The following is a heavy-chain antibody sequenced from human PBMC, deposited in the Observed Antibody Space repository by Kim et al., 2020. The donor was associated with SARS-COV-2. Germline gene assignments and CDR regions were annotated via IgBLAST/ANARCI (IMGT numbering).Heavy chain of an antibody. V-gene: IGHV3-74*01. J-gene: IGHJ4*02. CDR3: ARVFSKWLRLFDY. CDR2: INSDGSST. CDR1: GFTFSSYW. Sequence: GGSLRLSCAASGFTFSSYWMHWVRQAPGKGLVWVSRINSDGSSTSYADSVKGRFTISRDNAKNTLYLQMNSLRAEDTAVYYCARVFSKWLRLFDYWGQGTLVTVSS. D-gene: IGHD5-12*01.